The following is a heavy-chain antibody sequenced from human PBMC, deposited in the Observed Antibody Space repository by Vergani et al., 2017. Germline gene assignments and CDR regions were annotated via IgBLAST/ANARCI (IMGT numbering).Heavy chain of an antibody. V-gene: IGHV3-21*01. J-gene: IGHJ4*02. CDR3: ARDRPGSSAPYFDY. CDR2: ISSSSSYI. CDR1: GFTFSSYS. D-gene: IGHD6-6*01. Sequence: EVQLVESGGGLVKPGGSLRLSCAASGFTFSSYSMNWVRQAPGKGLEWVSSISSSSSYIYYADSVKGRFTISRDNAKNSLYLQMNSLRAEDTAVYYCARDRPGSSAPYFDYWGRGSLVTVSS.